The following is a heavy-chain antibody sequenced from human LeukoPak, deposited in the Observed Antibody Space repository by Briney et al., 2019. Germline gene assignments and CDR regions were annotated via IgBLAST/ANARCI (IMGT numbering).Heavy chain of an antibody. D-gene: IGHD6-13*01. J-gene: IGHJ6*03. V-gene: IGHV4-59*01. Sequence: PSETLSLTCTVSGGSISSYYWSWIRQPPGKGLEWIGYIYYSGSTNYNPSLKSRVTISVDTSKNQFSLKLSSVTAADTAVYYCARGKLDYSYYMDVWGKGTTVTVSS. CDR2: IYYSGST. CDR3: ARGKLDYSYYMDV. CDR1: GGSISSYY.